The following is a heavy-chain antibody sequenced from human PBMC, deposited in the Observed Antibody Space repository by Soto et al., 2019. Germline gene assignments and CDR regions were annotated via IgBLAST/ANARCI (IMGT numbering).Heavy chain of an antibody. CDR2: IYYSGST. CDR1: GGSISSSSYY. Sequence: PSETLSLTCTVSGGSISSSSYYWGWIRQPPGKGLEWIGSIYYSGSTYYNPSLKSRVTISVDTSKNQFSLKLSSVTAADTAVYYCAALGGAAAGNNRNYYFDYWGQGTLVTVSS. V-gene: IGHV4-39*01. CDR3: AALGGAAAGNNRNYYFDY. D-gene: IGHD6-13*01. J-gene: IGHJ4*02.